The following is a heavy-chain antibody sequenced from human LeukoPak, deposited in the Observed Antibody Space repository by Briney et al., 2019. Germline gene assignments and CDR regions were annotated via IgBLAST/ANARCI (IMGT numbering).Heavy chain of an antibody. CDR3: AKDYSSGWYGGFDY. D-gene: IGHD6-19*01. Sequence: ISWDGGSTYYADSVKGGFTISIDNRKNSLYLQMNSLRAEDTALYFCAKDYSSGWYGGFDYWGQGTLVTVSS. J-gene: IGHJ4*02. V-gene: IGHV3-43D*03. CDR2: ISWDGGST.